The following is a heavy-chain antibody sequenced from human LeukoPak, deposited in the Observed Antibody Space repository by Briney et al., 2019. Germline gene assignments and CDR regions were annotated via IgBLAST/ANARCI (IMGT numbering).Heavy chain of an antibody. CDR3: ARGHRSSSAYHCNAMDV. J-gene: IGHJ6*02. CDR2: VYYSGST. CDR1: GGSISSGSYW. V-gene: IGHV4-31*03. D-gene: IGHD2-15*01. Sequence: SQTLSLTCTVSGGSISSGSYWCSWIRQHPEKGLEWIGYVYYSGSTYYNPSLKSRVSISVDTSKNQLSLTLTSVTAADTAVYYCARGHRSSSAYHCNAMDVWGQGTTVTVSS.